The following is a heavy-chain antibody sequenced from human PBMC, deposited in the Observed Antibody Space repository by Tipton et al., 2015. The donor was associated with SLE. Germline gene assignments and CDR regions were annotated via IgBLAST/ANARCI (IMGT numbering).Heavy chain of an antibody. J-gene: IGHJ4*02. CDR2: IYYPGSI. Sequence: TLSLTCTVSGASITRHHWSWIRQPPGQGLEWLGYIYYPGSIEDNPSLHSRVTISADTAKNQFSLKVTSVTSADTAVYYCARRLGPFDYWGQGRQVTVSP. CDR1: GASITRHH. V-gene: IGHV4-59*11. CDR3: ARRLGPFDY.